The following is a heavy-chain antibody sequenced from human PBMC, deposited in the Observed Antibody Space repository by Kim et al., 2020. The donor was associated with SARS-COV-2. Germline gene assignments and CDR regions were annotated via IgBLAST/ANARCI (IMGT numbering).Heavy chain of an antibody. CDR2: IWNDGTDK. CDR3: TKGTGSSSWYISH. Sequence: GGSLRFSCVASGFSFKTYGLHWVRQAPGKGLEWVAVIWNDGTDKYYAESVKGRFTISRDNSKNTLYLQMHSLRVEDTAVYYCTKGTGSSSWYISHWGQGTQVTVSS. CDR1: GFSFKTYG. V-gene: IGHV3-33*03. D-gene: IGHD6-13*01. J-gene: IGHJ4*02.